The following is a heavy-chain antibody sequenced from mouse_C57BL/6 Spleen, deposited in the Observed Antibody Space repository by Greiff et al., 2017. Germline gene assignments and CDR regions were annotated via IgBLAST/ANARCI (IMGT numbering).Heavy chain of an antibody. CDR1: GYSITSGYY. J-gene: IGHJ2*01. Sequence: EVKLMESGPGLVKPSQSLSLTCSVTGYSITSGYYWNWIRQFPGNKLEWMGYISYDGSNNYNPSLKNRISITRDTSKNQSFLKLNSVTTEDTATYYCAREDYYGNYDYWGQGTTLTVSS. V-gene: IGHV3-6*01. D-gene: IGHD2-1*01. CDR3: AREDYYGNYDY. CDR2: ISYDGSN.